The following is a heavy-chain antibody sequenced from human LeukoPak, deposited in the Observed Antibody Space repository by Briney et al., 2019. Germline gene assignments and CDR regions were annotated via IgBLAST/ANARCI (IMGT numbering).Heavy chain of an antibody. CDR1: GYTFTSYG. CDR3: ASDFYYDSSGYPYYYYYYYMDV. Sequence: ASVKLSCKASGYTFTSYGISWVRQAPGQGLEWMGWISAYNGNTNYAQKIQGRVTMTTDTSTSTAYMELRSLRSDDTAVYYCASDFYYDSSGYPYYYYYYYMDVWGKGTTVTVSS. V-gene: IGHV1-18*01. CDR2: ISAYNGNT. J-gene: IGHJ6*03. D-gene: IGHD3-22*01.